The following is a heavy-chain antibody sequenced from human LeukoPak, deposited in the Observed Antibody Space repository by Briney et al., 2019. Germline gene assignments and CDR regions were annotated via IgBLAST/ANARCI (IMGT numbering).Heavy chain of an antibody. J-gene: IGHJ6*03. CDR2: IYYSGST. Sequence: SETLSLTCTVSGGSISSSSYYWGWIRQPPGKGLEWIGSIYYSGSTYYNPSLKSRVTISVDTSKNQFSLKLSSVTAADTAVYYCARDKYYHYYYMDVWGRGTTVTVSS. CDR1: GGSISSSSYY. V-gene: IGHV4-39*07. CDR3: ARDKYYHYYYMDV.